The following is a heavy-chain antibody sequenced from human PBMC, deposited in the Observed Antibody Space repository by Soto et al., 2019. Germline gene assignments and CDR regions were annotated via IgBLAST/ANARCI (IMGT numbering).Heavy chain of an antibody. J-gene: IGHJ4*02. Sequence: GGSLRLSCAASGFTFSSCWMNWVLQAPGKGLEWVANINQDGNEDNLLDSVKGRFTISRDNAKNSLFLQMNSLRVDDTAVYYCARTGDGHHDFLDYWGQGALVTVSS. D-gene: IGHD1-1*01. CDR2: INQDGNED. V-gene: IGHV3-7*01. CDR3: ARTGDGHHDFLDY. CDR1: GFTFSSCW.